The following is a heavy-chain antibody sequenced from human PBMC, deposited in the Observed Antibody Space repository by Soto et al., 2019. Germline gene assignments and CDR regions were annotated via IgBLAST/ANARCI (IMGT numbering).Heavy chain of an antibody. CDR3: ARGAKADTWWFDP. J-gene: IGHJ5*02. V-gene: IGHV4-34*01. D-gene: IGHD3-16*01. Sequence: SETLSLTCAVYGGSFSGYYWSWIRQPPGKGLEWIGEINHSGSTNYNPSLKSRVTISVDTSKNQFSLKLSSVTAADTAVYYCARGAKADTWWFDPWGQGTLVTVSS. CDR1: GGSFSGYY. CDR2: INHSGST.